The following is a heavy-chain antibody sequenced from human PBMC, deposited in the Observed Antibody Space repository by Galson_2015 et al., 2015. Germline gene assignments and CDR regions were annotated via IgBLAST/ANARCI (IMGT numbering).Heavy chain of an antibody. J-gene: IGHJ4*02. CDR2: IWYDGSNK. D-gene: IGHD3-16*01. V-gene: IGHV3-33*08. Sequence: SLRLSCAASGFTFSSYSMNWVRQAPGKGLEWVAVIWYDGSNKYYADSVKGRFTISRDNSKNTLYLQMNSLRAEDTAEYYCAGAVSTAEVDYWGQGTLVTVSS. CDR3: AGAVSTAEVDY. CDR1: GFTFSSYS.